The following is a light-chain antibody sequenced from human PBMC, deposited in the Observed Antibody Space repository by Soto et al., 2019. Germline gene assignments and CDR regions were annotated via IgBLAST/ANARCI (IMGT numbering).Light chain of an antibody. CDR1: SSNIGAGYD. V-gene: IGLV1-40*01. J-gene: IGLJ2*01. Sequence: QSVLTQPPSVSGAPGQRVTISCTGSSSNIGAGYDVHWYQQLPGTAPKLLIYGNSNRPSGVPDRFSGSKSGTSASLAITGLQAEDEADYYCQSYDSSLSGLHVVLGGGTKLTVL. CDR3: QSYDSSLSGLHVV. CDR2: GNS.